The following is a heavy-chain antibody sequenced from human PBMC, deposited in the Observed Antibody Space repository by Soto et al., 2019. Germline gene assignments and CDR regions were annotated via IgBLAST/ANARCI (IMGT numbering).Heavy chain of an antibody. CDR3: ARDLSWILDY. V-gene: IGHV4-34*01. J-gene: IGHJ4*02. Sequence: NPSETLSLTCAVYGXSFSGYYWSWIRQPPGKGLEWIGEINHSGSTNYNPSLKSRVTISVDTSKNQFSLQLNSVTPEDTAVYYCARDLSWILDYWGQGTLVTVSS. CDR1: GXSFSGYY. CDR2: INHSGST. D-gene: IGHD2-2*03.